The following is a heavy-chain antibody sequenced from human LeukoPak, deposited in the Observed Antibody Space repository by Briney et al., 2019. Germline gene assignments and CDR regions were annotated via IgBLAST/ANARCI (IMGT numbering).Heavy chain of an antibody. Sequence: ASVKVSCKASGYAFTYCYIHRMRQAPGQGLEWMGWIAPNTGGTNYAQRFQGRVTMTRDTSINTISMELRSLTSDDTAVYNFTRDLPADGYNSAYDVWGQGTMVTVSS. V-gene: IGHV1-2*02. CDR1: GYAFTYCY. J-gene: IGHJ3*01. D-gene: IGHD5-24*01. CDR2: IAPNTGGT. CDR3: TRDLPADGYNSAYDV.